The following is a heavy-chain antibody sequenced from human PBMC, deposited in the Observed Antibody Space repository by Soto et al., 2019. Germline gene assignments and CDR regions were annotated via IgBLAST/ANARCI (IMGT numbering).Heavy chain of an antibody. D-gene: IGHD2-8*01. J-gene: IGHJ4*02. CDR1: GFTFSSYE. V-gene: IGHV3-48*03. CDR2: ISSSGTNI. CDR3: ARDDNICTNGVCYYPPFDS. Sequence: GGSVRLSCAASGFTFSSYEMNLVRQAPGKGLEWVSFISSSGTNIHYADTVKGRLSISRDNIKNSLYLQMSSLRAEDTAVYNCARDDNICTNGVCYYPPFDSWGQVTLVTISS.